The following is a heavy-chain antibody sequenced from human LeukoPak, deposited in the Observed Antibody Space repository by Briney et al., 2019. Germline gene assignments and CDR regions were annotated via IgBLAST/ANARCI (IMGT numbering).Heavy chain of an antibody. J-gene: IGHJ4*02. D-gene: IGHD3-10*01. CDR1: GGSFSGYY. Sequence: SETPSLTCAVYGGSFSGYYWSWIRQPPGKGLEWIGEINHSGSTNYNPSLKSRVTISVDTSKNQFSLKLSSVAAADTAVYYCARRFKGGSGSYYNFYYFDYWGQGTLVTVSS. V-gene: IGHV4-34*01. CDR3: ARRFKGGSGSYYNFYYFDY. CDR2: INHSGST.